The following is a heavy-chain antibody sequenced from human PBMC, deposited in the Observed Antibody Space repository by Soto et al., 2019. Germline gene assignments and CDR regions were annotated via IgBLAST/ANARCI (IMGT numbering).Heavy chain of an antibody. V-gene: IGHV3-23*01. J-gene: IGHJ6*02. CDR3: AKVRASYLSASYFYYGLDV. D-gene: IGHD3-10*01. CDR1: GFTFSHYV. CDR2: ISGSGSSV. Sequence: GSLRLSCAASGFTFSHYVLSWVRQSPERGLGWVSSISGSGSSVYVADSVRGRFIMSRDLSTNTVSLQMNSLRAEDTAVYYCAKVRASYLSASYFYYGLDVWGQGTTVTVSS.